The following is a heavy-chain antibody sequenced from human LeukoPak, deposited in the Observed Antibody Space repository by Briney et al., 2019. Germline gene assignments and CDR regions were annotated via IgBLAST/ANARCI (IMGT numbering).Heavy chain of an antibody. CDR1: GGSFSGYY. CDR2: INHSGST. CDR3: ARGLRLLVRGPFFDY. V-gene: IGHV4-34*01. Sequence: SETLSLTCAVYGGSFSGYYWSWIRQPPGKGLEWIGEINHSGSTNYNPSLKSRVTISVDKSKNKFSLKLSSVPAADTAVYYCARGLRLLVRGPFFDYWGQGTLVTVSS. D-gene: IGHD6-6*01. J-gene: IGHJ4*02.